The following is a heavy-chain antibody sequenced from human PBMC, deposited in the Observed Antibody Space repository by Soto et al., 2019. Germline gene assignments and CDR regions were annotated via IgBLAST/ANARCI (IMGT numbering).Heavy chain of an antibody. CDR1: GFTFSLYG. J-gene: IGHJ4*02. V-gene: IGHV3-33*01. CDR2: IWDDGRRK. Sequence: GGSLRLSCAASGFTFSLYGMHWVRQTPGKGLEWVAAIWDDGRRKDYADSVKDRLFISRDNSKNTLYLQLDSLRPEDTAVYYCATWQGSLNFHYWGQGTLVTVSS. CDR3: ATWQGSLNFHY.